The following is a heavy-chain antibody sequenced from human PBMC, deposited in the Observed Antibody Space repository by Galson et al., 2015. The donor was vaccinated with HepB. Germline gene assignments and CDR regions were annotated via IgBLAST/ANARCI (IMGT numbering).Heavy chain of an antibody. CDR3: AKDGGYGSGGYYFDA. CDR2: ISGSGVTT. V-gene: IGHV3-23*01. Sequence: SLRLSCAASGFTFSSYAMSWVRQAPGKGLEWVSGISGSGVTTYHTDSVKDRFTIFRDNSENTLYLQMNSLTAEDTAVYYCAKDGGYGSGGYYFDAWGQGSLVTVSS. J-gene: IGHJ4*02. D-gene: IGHD6-25*01. CDR1: GFTFSSYA.